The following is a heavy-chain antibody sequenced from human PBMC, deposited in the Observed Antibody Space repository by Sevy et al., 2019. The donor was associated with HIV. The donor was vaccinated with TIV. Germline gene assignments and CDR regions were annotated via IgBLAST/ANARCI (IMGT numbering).Heavy chain of an antibody. CDR1: GYSFTSHW. CDR2: IYPDDSNT. D-gene: IGHD3-22*01. CDR3: ATSRSGYFDSSGYYIY. Sequence: GESLKISCKGSGYSFTSHWLGWVRHMPGKGLEWMGIIYPDDSNTKYNPSFQGQVTFSADKSISTAYLQWSSLKASDTAMYYCATSRSGYFDSSGYYIYWGQGTLVTVSS. V-gene: IGHV5-51*01. J-gene: IGHJ4*02.